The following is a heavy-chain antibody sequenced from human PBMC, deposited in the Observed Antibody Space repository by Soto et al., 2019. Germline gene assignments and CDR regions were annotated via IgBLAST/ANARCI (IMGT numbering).Heavy chain of an antibody. J-gene: IGHJ3*02. D-gene: IGHD6-13*01. CDR2: IKSNTDGGTT. V-gene: IGHV3-15*01. CDR1: GFTFSNAW. Sequence: PGGSLRLSCVASGFTFSNAWMSWVRQAPGQGLEWVGRIKSNTDGGTTDYAAPVKGRFTISRDESKNTLYLQMNSLKTEDTAVYYCSTGAAAGVYDFDIWGQGTMVTVSS. CDR3: STGAAAGVYDFDI.